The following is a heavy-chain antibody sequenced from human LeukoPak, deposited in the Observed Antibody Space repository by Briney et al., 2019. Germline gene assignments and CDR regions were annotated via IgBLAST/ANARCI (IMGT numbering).Heavy chain of an antibody. CDR1: GFTVSSNY. CDR2: IYSGGST. Sequence: TGGSLRLSCAASGFTVSSNYMSWVRQAPGKGLEWVSVIYSGGSTYYADSVKGRFTISRDNSKNTLYLQMNSLRAEDTAVYYCARGVTVRGHWYFDLWGRGTLVTVSS. CDR3: ARGVTVRGHWYFDL. V-gene: IGHV3-66*01. J-gene: IGHJ2*01. D-gene: IGHD4-17*01.